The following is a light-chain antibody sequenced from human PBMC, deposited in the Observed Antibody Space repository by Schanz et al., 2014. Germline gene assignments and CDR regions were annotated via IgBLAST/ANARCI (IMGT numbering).Light chain of an antibody. CDR2: EVS. CDR3: CSYAGSTNVR. J-gene: IGLJ3*02. V-gene: IGLV2-8*01. Sequence: QSVLTQPPSASGSPGQSVTISCTGTSSDVGGYNSVSWYQQHPGKAPKLMIYEVSKRPSGVPDRFSGSKSGNTASLTVSGLQAEDEADYYCCSYAGSTNVRFGGGTKLTVL. CDR1: SSDVGGYNS.